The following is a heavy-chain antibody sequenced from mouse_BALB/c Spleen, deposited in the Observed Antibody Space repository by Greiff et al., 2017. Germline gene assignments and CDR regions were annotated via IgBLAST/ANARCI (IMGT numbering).Heavy chain of an antibody. J-gene: IGHJ4*01. D-gene: IGHD3-3*01. Sequence: QVQLQQSGPELVRPGVSVKISCKGSGYTFTDYAMHWVKQSHAKSLEWIGVISTYYGNTNYNQKFKGKATMTVDKSSSTAYMELARLTSEDSAIYYCARLGRDYAMDYWGQGTSVTVSS. CDR1: GYTFTDYA. V-gene: IGHV1-67*01. CDR3: ARLGRDYAMDY. CDR2: ISTYYGNT.